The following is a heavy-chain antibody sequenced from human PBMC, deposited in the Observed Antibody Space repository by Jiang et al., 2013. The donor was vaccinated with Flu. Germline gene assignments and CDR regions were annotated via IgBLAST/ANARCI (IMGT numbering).Heavy chain of an antibody. CDR3: TRALNGLFYFDY. CDR1: GYSFTNYW. D-gene: IGHD3/OR15-3a*01. J-gene: IGHJ4*02. CDR2: IYPGDSNT. V-gene: IGHV5-51*01. Sequence: QLVESGAEVKKPGESLKMSCQGAGYSFTNYWIGWVRQMPGKGLEWMGIIYPGDSNTKYNPPFQGQVTISVDKSISTAYLQWSSLKASDTAMYYCTRALNGLFYFDYWGQGTPVTVSS.